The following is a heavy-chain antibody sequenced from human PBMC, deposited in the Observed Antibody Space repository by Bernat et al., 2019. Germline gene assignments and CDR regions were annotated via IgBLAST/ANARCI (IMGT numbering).Heavy chain of an antibody. Sequence: EVQLVESGGGLVQPGGSLRLSCAASGFTFSSYEMNWVRQAPGKGLEWVSYISSSGSTIYYADSVKGRLTISRDNAKNSLYLQMNSLRAEDTAVYYCARVGDMLTGNNLNDYWGQGTLVTVSS. J-gene: IGHJ4*02. CDR1: GFTFSSYE. CDR2: ISSSGSTI. D-gene: IGHD3-9*01. V-gene: IGHV3-48*03. CDR3: ARVGDMLTGNNLNDY.